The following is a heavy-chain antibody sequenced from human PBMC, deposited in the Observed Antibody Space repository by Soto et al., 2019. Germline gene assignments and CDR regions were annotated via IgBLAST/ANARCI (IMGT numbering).Heavy chain of an antibody. CDR1: GFAFSSYD. CDR2: VSGSGGST. J-gene: IGHJ3*01. V-gene: IGHV3-23*01. CDR3: AKQISYYYDSSGYSNDAFDF. D-gene: IGHD3-22*01. Sequence: EVQLLESGGGLVQPGGSLRLSCAASGFAFSSYDMSWVRQAPGKGLEWVSGVSGSGGSTYYADSVRGRFTISRDNSKNTLYLQMNSLRAEDTAVYYCAKQISYYYDSSGYSNDAFDFWGQGTMVTVSS.